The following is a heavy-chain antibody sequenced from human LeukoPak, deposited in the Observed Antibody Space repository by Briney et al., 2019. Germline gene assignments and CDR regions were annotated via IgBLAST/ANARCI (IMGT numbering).Heavy chain of an antibody. CDR3: ARGRSGYGD. Sequence: PSETLSLTCAVYGGSFSGYYWSWIRQPPGKGLEWIGEINHSGSTNYNPSLKSRVTISVDTSKNQFSPKLSSVTAADTAVYYCARGRSGYGDWGQGTLVTVSS. V-gene: IGHV4-34*01. J-gene: IGHJ4*02. D-gene: IGHD3-3*01. CDR1: GGSFSGYY. CDR2: INHSGST.